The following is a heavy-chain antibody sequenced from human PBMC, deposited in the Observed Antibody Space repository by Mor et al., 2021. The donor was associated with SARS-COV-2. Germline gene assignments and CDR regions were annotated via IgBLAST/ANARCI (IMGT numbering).Heavy chain of an antibody. Sequence: DWVRQSPGKGLEWVGRIKDKANSYTTYYAASVKGRFTISRDDSRNSLYLQMNSLKTEDTAVYYCTRNFFFDWGQGTTVTVSS. V-gene: IGHV3-72*01. CDR2: IKDKANSYTT. J-gene: IGHJ6*01. D-gene: IGHD3-3*01. CDR3: TRNFFFD.